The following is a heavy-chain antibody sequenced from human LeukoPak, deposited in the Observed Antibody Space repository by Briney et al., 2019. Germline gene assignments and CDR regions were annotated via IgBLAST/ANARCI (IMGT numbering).Heavy chain of an antibody. CDR1: GYTFTGYY. D-gene: IGHD3-10*01. CDR3: ARGPLWFGWNTDY. J-gene: IGHJ4*02. V-gene: IGHV1-2*02. CDR2: INPNSGGT. Sequence: ASVKVSCKASGYTFTGYYMHWVRQAPGQGLEWMGWINPNSGGTNYAQKFQGRVTMTRDTSISTAYMELSSLRSEDTAVYYCARGPLWFGWNTDYWGQGTLVTVSS.